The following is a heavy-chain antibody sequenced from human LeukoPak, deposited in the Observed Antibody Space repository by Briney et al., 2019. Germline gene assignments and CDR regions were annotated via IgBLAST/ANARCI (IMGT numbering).Heavy chain of an antibody. CDR1: GDSITSDGYF. CDR2: INYSGQT. Sequence: SETLSLTCSVSGDSITSDGYFWGWIRQPPGKGLEWIAIINYSGQTFYNPSLKGRVTMSVDTSKNQFSLNLSSVTAADTAVYYCARGRGSSWYYFDYWGQGTLVTVSS. V-gene: IGHV4-39*07. CDR3: ARGRGSSWYYFDY. D-gene: IGHD6-13*01. J-gene: IGHJ4*02.